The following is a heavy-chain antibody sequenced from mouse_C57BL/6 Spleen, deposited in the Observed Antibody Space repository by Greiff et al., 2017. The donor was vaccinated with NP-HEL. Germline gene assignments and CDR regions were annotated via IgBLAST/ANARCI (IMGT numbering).Heavy chain of an antibody. J-gene: IGHJ4*01. CDR3: ASYGSSGYYYAMDY. D-gene: IGHD1-1*01. Sequence: QVQLQQPGAELVKPGASVKLSCKASGYTFTSYWMHWVKQRPGQGLEWIGMIHPNSGSTNYNEKFKSKATLTVDKSSSTAYMQLSSLTSEDSAVYYCASYGSSGYYYAMDYWGQGTSVTVSS. V-gene: IGHV1-64*01. CDR1: GYTFTSYW. CDR2: IHPNSGST.